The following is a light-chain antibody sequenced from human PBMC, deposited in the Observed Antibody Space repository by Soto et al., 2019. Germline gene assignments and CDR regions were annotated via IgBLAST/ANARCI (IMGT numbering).Light chain of an antibody. CDR1: QSVSSN. Sequence: EIVMTQSPATLSVSPGERATLSCRASQSVSSNLAWYQQKPGQAPRLLIYGASTRAIGIPARFSGSGSGTEFTLTFSSLQSEDFAVYYCQQYNNWPPWTFGQGTKVEIK. V-gene: IGKV3-15*01. CDR2: GAS. CDR3: QQYNNWPPWT. J-gene: IGKJ1*01.